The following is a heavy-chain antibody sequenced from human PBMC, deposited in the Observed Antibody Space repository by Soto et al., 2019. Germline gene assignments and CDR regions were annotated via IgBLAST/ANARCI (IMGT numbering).Heavy chain of an antibody. J-gene: IGHJ3*02. V-gene: IGHV3-30*03. D-gene: IGHD1-20*01. CDR3: ASITGAFDS. CDR2: ISYDGRKE. CDR1: GFTFSGYD. Sequence: QAHLVESGGGMVQPGRSLRLSCAATGFTFSGYDMHWVRQVPGKGLEWVALISYDGRKENFADSVKGRFTISRDKSKNTVNLQMTSLRGEDMALYYCASITGAFDSWGQGRMVTVSS.